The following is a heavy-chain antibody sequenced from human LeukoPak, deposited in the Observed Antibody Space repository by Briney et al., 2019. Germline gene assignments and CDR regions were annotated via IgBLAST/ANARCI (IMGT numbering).Heavy chain of an antibody. J-gene: IGHJ4*02. V-gene: IGHV3-23*01. Sequence: PGGSLRLSCAASGFTFSSYAMSWVRQAPGKGLEWVSGISGSGGSTYYADSVKGRFTISRDSSKNTLYLQMNSLRAEDTAVYYCAKGQAWSSGLDYWGQGTLVTVSS. D-gene: IGHD6-19*01. CDR3: AKGQAWSSGLDY. CDR2: ISGSGGST. CDR1: GFTFSSYA.